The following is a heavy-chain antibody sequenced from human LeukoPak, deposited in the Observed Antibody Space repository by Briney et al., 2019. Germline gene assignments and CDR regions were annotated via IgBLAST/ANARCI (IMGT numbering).Heavy chain of an antibody. J-gene: IGHJ4*02. CDR1: GFTFSSNW. Sequence: GGSLRLSCAASGFTFSSNWMHWVRQAPGKGLEWVSAISGSGGSTYCADSVKGRFTISRDNSKNTLYLQMNTLRAEDTAVYSCAKISSVTANFDCWGQGTLVTVSS. CDR3: AKISSVTANFDC. CDR2: ISGSGGST. V-gene: IGHV3-23*01. D-gene: IGHD4-17*01.